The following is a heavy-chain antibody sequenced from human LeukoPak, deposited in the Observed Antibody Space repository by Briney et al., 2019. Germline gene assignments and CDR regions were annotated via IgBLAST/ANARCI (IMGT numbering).Heavy chain of an antibody. CDR1: GFTFSNYW. CDR2: IKQDGSEK. J-gene: IGHJ4*02. Sequence: GGSLRLSCAASGFTFSNYWMSWVRQAPGKGLEWVANIKQDGSEKYYVDSVKGRFTISRDSAKNSLYLQMNSLRAEDTAVYYCARDNSWTQVYFDYWGQGTLVTVSS. D-gene: IGHD6-13*01. V-gene: IGHV3-7*01. CDR3: ARDNSWTQVYFDY.